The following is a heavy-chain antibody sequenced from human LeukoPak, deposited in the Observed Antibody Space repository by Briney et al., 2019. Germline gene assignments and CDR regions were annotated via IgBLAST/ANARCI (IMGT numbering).Heavy chain of an antibody. J-gene: IGHJ4*02. D-gene: IGHD6-13*01. CDR2: IIPIFGIA. CDR1: GGTFSSYA. CDR3: ARDGRESLYSSSWYPLD. Sequence: SVKVSCKASGGTFSSYAISWVRQAPGQGLEWMGRIIPIFGIANYAQKFQGRVTITAEKSTSTAYMELSSLRSEDTAVYYCARDGRESLYSSSWYPLDWGQGTLVTVSS. V-gene: IGHV1-69*04.